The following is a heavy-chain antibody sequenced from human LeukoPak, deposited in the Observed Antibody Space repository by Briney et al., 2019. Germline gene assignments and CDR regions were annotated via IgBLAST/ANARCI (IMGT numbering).Heavy chain of an antibody. J-gene: IGHJ6*02. Sequence: ASVKVSCKVSGYTLTELSMHWVRQAPGKGLEWMGGFDPEDGETIYAQKFQGRVTITADESTSTAYMELSSLRSEDTAVYYCATEVGSNGMDVWGRGTTVTVSS. CDR2: FDPEDGET. V-gene: IGHV1-24*01. CDR3: ATEVGSNGMDV. CDR1: GYTLTELS. D-gene: IGHD3-16*01.